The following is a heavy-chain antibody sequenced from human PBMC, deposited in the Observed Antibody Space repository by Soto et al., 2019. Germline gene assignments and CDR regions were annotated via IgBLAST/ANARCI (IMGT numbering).Heavy chain of an antibody. V-gene: IGHV3-30*18. D-gene: IGHD6-19*01. CDR3: AKGQPIAVAPDRGGAFDI. CDR1: GFTFSSYG. J-gene: IGHJ3*02. Sequence: QVQLVESGGGVVQPGRSLRLSCAASGFTFSSYGMHWVRQAPGKGLEWVAVISYDGSNKYYADSVKGRFTISRDNSKNTLYLQMNSLRAEDTAVYYCAKGQPIAVAPDRGGAFDIWGQGTMVTVSS. CDR2: ISYDGSNK.